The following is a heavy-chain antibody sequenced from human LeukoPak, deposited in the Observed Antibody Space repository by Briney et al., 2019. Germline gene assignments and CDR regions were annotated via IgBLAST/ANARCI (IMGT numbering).Heavy chain of an antibody. CDR3: ARSGPSGDAFDI. V-gene: IGHV4-39*01. Sequence: PSETLSLTCTVSGGSISSSNYYWGWIRQPPGKGLEWIGSIYYSGSTYYNPSLKSRVTISVDTSKNQFSLKLSSVTAADTAVYYCARSGPSGDAFDIWGQGTMVTVSS. CDR1: GGSISSSNYY. CDR2: IYYSGST. J-gene: IGHJ3*02. D-gene: IGHD5-12*01.